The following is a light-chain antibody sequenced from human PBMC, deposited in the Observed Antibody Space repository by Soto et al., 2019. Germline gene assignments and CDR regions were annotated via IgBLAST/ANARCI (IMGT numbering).Light chain of an antibody. J-gene: IGLJ1*01. V-gene: IGLV2-18*02. CDR2: EVS. CDR1: SSDVGSYNR. Sequence: LTQPPSVSGSPGQSVAISCSGTSSDVGSYNRVSWYQQPPGTAPKVMIYEVSNRPSGVPDRFSGSKSGNTASLTISGLQAEDEADYYCSSFTSTSTYVFGTGTKVTVL. CDR3: SSFTSTSTYV.